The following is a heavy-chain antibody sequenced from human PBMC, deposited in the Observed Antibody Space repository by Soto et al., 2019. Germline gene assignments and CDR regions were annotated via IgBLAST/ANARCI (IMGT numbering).Heavy chain of an antibody. V-gene: IGHV4-4*02. CDR2: IYQSGTT. D-gene: IGHD3-10*01. CDR3: ARDLEGSGNSYSGDY. Sequence: QVHLQESGPGLVKPSGTLSLTCVVSGGSISSRDWWSWVRQSPGKGLEWIGEIYQSGTTNYNPSLRSRVTISIDRTKNQFSLKLTSVTAADTAIYYCARDLEGSGNSYSGDYWGRGTLVTVYS. CDR1: GGSISSRDW. J-gene: IGHJ4*02.